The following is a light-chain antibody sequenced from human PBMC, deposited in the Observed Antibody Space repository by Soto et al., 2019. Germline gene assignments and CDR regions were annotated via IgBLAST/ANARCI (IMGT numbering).Light chain of an antibody. CDR1: QSVGHMF. J-gene: IGKJ1*01. CDR3: HQYASSFGT. V-gene: IGKV3-20*01. CDR2: DAY. Sequence: IVLTESPDTLALSPGEQAPLSCRASQSVGHMFLAWFQQKPGQAPRLLIFDAYRRATGIPDRFSGSGSGTNFALTISRLEPEDFALYYCHQYASSFGTFGQGTKVDIK.